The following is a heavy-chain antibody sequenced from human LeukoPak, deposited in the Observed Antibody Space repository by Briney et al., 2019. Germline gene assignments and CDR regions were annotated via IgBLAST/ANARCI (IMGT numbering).Heavy chain of an antibody. V-gene: IGHV3-21*01. CDR2: ISSGTSYI. CDR1: GFTFSTYT. CDR3: ARDRATGTTNYYYYYGMDV. D-gene: IGHD1-1*01. Sequence: PGGSLRLSCAASGFTFSTYTVNWVRQAPGKGLEWVSSISSGTSYIYYADSVKGRFTISRDNAKNSLYLQMNSLRAEDMAVYYCARDRATGTTNYYYYYGMDVWGKGTTVTVSS. J-gene: IGHJ6*04.